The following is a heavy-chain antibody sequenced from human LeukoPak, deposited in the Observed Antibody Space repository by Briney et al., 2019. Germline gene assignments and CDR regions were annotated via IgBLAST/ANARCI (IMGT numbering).Heavy chain of an antibody. Sequence: GGSLRLSCVASGFTFDNYAMHWVRQAPGEGLEWVSGISWNSVSTGYADSVKGRFTISRDNAKNSLYLQMNSLRAEDTALYYCAKDGSSGWYYFDYWGQGTLVTVSS. J-gene: IGHJ4*02. CDR2: ISWNSVST. V-gene: IGHV3-9*01. CDR1: GFTFDNYA. D-gene: IGHD6-19*01. CDR3: AKDGSSGWYYFDY.